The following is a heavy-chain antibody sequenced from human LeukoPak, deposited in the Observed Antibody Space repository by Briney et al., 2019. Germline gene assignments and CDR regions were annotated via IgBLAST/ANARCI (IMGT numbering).Heavy chain of an antibody. Sequence: GGSLRLSCAASGFTFSSYWMSWVRQAPGKGLEWVAKMSEDGNEIFYVDSVKGRFTISRDNTKKSLYLQLNSLRPEDSAVYYCARPRGCGSARCNNFDYWGQGTLVTVSS. CDR3: ARPRGCGSARCNNFDY. CDR1: GFTFSSYW. CDR2: MSEDGNEI. D-gene: IGHD2-2*01. J-gene: IGHJ4*02. V-gene: IGHV3-7*01.